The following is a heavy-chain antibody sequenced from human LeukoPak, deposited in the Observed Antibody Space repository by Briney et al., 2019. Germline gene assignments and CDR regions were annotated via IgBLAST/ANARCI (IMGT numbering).Heavy chain of an antibody. CDR3: ARRPRTPYYYGSGSYCIIPVDY. CDR1: GGSFSGYY. J-gene: IGHJ4*02. CDR2: IYYSGST. V-gene: IGHV4-34*01. D-gene: IGHD3-10*01. Sequence: SETLSLTCAVYGGSFSGYYWSWIRQPPGKGLEWIGSIYYSGSTYYNPSLKSRVTISVDTSKNQFSLKLSSVTAADTAVYYCARRPRTPYYYGSGSYCIIPVDYWGQGTLVTVSS.